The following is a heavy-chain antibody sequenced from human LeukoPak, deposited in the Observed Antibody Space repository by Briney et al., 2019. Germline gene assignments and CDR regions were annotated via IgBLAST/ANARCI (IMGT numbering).Heavy chain of an antibody. CDR2: ISPHNGNT. CDR1: GYTFTSSG. CDR3: ARESVAGTGYSFDY. J-gene: IGHJ4*02. D-gene: IGHD6-19*01. Sequence: ASVKVSFKASGYTFTSSGISWVRQAPGQGLEWMGRISPHNGNTDYAQKLQGRVTMTTATSTSTAYMELGSLRSDDTAVYYCARESVAGTGYSFDYWGQGTLVTVSS. V-gene: IGHV1-18*01.